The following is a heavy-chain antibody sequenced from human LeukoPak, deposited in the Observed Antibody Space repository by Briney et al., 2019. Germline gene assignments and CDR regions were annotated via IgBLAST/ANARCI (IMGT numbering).Heavy chain of an antibody. J-gene: IGHJ5*02. D-gene: IGHD2-2*01. CDR2: ISYDGSNK. CDR3: ARDGPIVVVPAALLYNWFDP. Sequence: GGSLRLSCAASGFTFSSYAMHWVRQAPGKGLEWVAVISYDGSNKYYADSVKGRFTISRDNSKNTLYLQMNSLRAEDTAVYYCARDGPIVVVPAALLYNWFDPWGQGTLVTVSS. V-gene: IGHV3-30-3*01. CDR1: GFTFSSYA.